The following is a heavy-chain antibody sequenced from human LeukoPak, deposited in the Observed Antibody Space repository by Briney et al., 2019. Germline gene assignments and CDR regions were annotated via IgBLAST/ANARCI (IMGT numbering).Heavy chain of an antibody. J-gene: IGHJ4*02. D-gene: IGHD3-22*01. Sequence: PGGSLRLSCAASGFTFSSYSMNWVRQAPGKGLEWVSSISSSSSYIYYADSVKGRFTISRDNAKNSLYLQMNSLRAEDTAVYYCARARTYYYDSSGYRGDYWGQGTLVTVSS. CDR3: ARARTYYYDSSGYRGDY. V-gene: IGHV3-21*01. CDR1: GFTFSSYS. CDR2: ISSSSSYI.